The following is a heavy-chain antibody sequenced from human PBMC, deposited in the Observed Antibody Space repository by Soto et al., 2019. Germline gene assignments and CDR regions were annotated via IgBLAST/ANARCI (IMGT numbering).Heavy chain of an antibody. V-gene: IGHV1-46*01. Sequence: QVQLVQSGAEVKKPGASVKVSCKASGDTFTAYYIHWVRQAPGQGLEWMGTVNPSGGHTTYAQHYLGRMTMTRDTSTSTLYRELTSLTSEDTAVYYCARGGHVVVVTAALDYWGQGTLVTVSS. CDR3: ARGGHVVVVTAALDY. J-gene: IGHJ4*02. D-gene: IGHD2-21*02. CDR1: GDTFTAYY. CDR2: VNPSGGHT.